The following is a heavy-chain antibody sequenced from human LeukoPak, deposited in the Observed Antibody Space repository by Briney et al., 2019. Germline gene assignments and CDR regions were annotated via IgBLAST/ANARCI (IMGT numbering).Heavy chain of an antibody. D-gene: IGHD7-27*01. Sequence: ASVNVSCKASGFTFTTYDFNWLRQATGQGPEWMGWMNPNTGATGYAEKFQGRVTMTRSASINTLYMELSNLRFEDTAVYYCARGPRSWGFDFWGPGTLVTVSS. CDR3: ARGPRSWGFDF. V-gene: IGHV1-8*01. CDR1: GFTFTTYD. CDR2: MNPNTGAT. J-gene: IGHJ4*02.